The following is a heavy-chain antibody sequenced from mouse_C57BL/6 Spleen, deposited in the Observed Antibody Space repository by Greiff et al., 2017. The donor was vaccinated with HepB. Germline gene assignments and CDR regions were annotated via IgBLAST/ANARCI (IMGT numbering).Heavy chain of an antibody. CDR1: GFTFSSYA. V-gene: IGHV5-4*01. CDR3: AREKRNYTFAY. D-gene: IGHD2-12*01. Sequence: EVQGVESGGGLVKPGGSLKLSCAASGFTFSSYAMSWVRQTPEKRLEWVATISDGGSYTYYPDNVKGRFTISRDNAKNNLYLQMSHLKSEDTAMYYCAREKRNYTFAYWGQGTLVTVSA. J-gene: IGHJ3*01. CDR2: ISDGGSYT.